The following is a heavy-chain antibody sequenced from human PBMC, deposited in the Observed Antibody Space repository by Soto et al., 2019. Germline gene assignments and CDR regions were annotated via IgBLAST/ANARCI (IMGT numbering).Heavy chain of an antibody. CDR2: INWNSGSI. V-gene: IGHV3-9*01. J-gene: IGHJ1*01. CDR3: VKDESINWYSGHFRH. CDR1: GFTFDDYA. Sequence: SMRLSCAASGFTFDDYAMHWVRQVPGKGLEWVSGINWNSGSIGYGDSVKGRFAISRDNAKNSLHLQMNSLSAEDTAFYYCVKDESINWYSGHFRHWGQGTLVTVSS. D-gene: IGHD6-13*01.